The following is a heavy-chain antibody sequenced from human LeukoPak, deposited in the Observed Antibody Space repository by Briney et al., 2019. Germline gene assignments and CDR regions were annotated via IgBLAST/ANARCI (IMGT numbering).Heavy chain of an antibody. V-gene: IGHV3-33*06. CDR1: GFTFSSYG. CDR2: LWYDGSNK. CDR3: AKERGIVGVWYYFDY. J-gene: IGHJ4*02. Sequence: GRSLRLSCAASGFTFSSYGMHWVRQAPGKGLEWVAVLWYDGSNKYYADSVKGRFTISRDNSKNTLYLQMNSLRAEDTAVYYYAKERGIVGVWYYFDYWGQGTLVTVSS. D-gene: IGHD1-26*01.